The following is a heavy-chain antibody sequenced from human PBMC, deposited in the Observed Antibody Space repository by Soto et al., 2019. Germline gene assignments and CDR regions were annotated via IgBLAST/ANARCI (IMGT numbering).Heavy chain of an antibody. CDR1: GGSISSYY. Sequence: SETLSLTCTVSGGSISSYYWSWIRQPPGKGLEWIGYIYYSGSTDYNPSLKSRVTISVDTSKNQFSLKLSSVTAADPAVYYCASGGSCYSRYCYFDYWGQGTRVTVSS. V-gene: IGHV4-59*01. CDR2: IYYSGST. CDR3: ASGGSCYSRYCYFDY. J-gene: IGHJ4*02. D-gene: IGHD2-15*01.